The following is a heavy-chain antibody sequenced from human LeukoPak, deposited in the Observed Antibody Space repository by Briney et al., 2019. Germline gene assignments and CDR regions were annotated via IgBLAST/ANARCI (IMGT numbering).Heavy chain of an antibody. CDR1: GFAFSSYW. Sequence: GGSLRLSCAASGFAFSSYWTSWVRQAPGKGLEWVANIKQDGSEKYYVDSVKGRFTISRDNAKNSVYLQMNSLRAEDTAVYYCAREQQLWFDYWGQGTLVTVSS. J-gene: IGHJ4*02. CDR3: AREQQLWFDY. D-gene: IGHD5-18*01. V-gene: IGHV3-7*03. CDR2: IKQDGSEK.